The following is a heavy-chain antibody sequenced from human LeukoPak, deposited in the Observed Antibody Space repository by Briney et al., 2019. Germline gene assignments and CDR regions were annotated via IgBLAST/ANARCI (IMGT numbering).Heavy chain of an antibody. D-gene: IGHD3-22*01. J-gene: IGHJ4*02. CDR3: AGVPTYYYDFDY. CDR2: INPSGGST. Sequence: GASVKVSCKASGYTFTSYYMHWVRQAPGQGLEWMGIINPSGGSTSYAQKFQGRVTMTRDMSTSTVYMELSRLRSDDTAVYYCAGVPTYYYDFDYWGQGTLVTVSS. CDR1: GYTFTSYY. V-gene: IGHV1-46*01.